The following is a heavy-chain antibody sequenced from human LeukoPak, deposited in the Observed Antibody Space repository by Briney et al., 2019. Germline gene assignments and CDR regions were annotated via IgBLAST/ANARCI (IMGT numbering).Heavy chain of an antibody. CDR1: GGSISSSSYY. J-gene: IGHJ4*02. CDR2: IYYSGST. Sequence: SETLSLTCTVSGGSISSSSYYWGWLRQPPGKGLEWIGSIYYSGSTYYNPSLKSRVTISVDTSKNQFSLKLSSVTAADTAVYYCARVVVSAVAGTGDYWGQGTLVTVSS. D-gene: IGHD6-19*01. CDR3: ARVVVSAVAGTGDY. V-gene: IGHV4-39*07.